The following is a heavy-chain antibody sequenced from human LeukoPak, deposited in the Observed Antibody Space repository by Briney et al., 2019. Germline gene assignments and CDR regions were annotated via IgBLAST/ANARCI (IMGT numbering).Heavy chain of an antibody. CDR1: GGSFSGYY. J-gene: IGHJ6*02. CDR3: ARGKAMDV. Sequence: SETLSLTCAVYGGSFSGYYWSWIRHPPGKGLEWIGKINHSGSTNYNPSLKSRVTISVDTSKNQFSLKLTSVTAADTAVYYCARGKAMDVWGHGTTVTVSS. V-gene: IGHV4-34*01. CDR2: INHSGST.